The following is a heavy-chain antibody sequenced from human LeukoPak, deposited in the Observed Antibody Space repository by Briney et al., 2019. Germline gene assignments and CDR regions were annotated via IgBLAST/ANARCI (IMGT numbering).Heavy chain of an antibody. CDR1: GGSFSGYY. D-gene: IGHD6-6*01. J-gene: IGHJ6*02. Sequence: PSETLSLTCAVYGGSFSGYYWSWIRQPPGKGLEWIGEINHSGSTNYNPSLKSRVTISVDTSKNQFSLKLSSVTAADTAVYYCARGGIAARPSRPYYYYGMDVWGQGTTVTVSS. CDR3: ARGGIAARPSRPYYYYGMDV. V-gene: IGHV4-34*01. CDR2: INHSGST.